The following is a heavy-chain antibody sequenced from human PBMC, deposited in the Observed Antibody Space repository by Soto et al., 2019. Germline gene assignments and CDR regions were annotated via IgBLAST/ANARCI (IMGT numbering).Heavy chain of an antibody. CDR3: ARAGGTTVTGLWHFDS. CDR2: VWYDGTQK. Sequence: QVQLEESGGGVVHPGRSLRLSCEASGFTFNTYSMHWVRQPPGKGLEWLAAVWYDGTQKYYADSVKARFVISRDNPKKTLYLEMNSLRAEDTAVYYCARAGGTTVTGLWHFDSWGQGTLVTVSS. D-gene: IGHD4-17*01. V-gene: IGHV3-33*01. CDR1: GFTFNTYS. J-gene: IGHJ4*02.